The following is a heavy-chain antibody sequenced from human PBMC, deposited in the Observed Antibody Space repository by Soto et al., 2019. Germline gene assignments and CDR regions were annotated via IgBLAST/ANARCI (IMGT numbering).Heavy chain of an antibody. CDR1: GYTFTSYG. V-gene: IGHV1-18*01. CDR2: ISAYNGIT. Sequence: GASVQVSCKAAGYTFTSYGISWVRQAPGQGLGWMGWISAYNGITNYAQKLQGRVTMTSDPSTSTAYMELRSLRSDDTAVYYCARSSIAAPDDYWGQGTLVTVSS. J-gene: IGHJ4*02. D-gene: IGHD6-6*01. CDR3: ARSSIAAPDDY.